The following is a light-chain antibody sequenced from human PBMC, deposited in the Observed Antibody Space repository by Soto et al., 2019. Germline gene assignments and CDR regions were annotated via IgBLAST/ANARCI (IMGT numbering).Light chain of an antibody. Sequence: NFMLTQPHSVSESPGKTVTISCTRSSGSIASNYVQWYQQRPGSAPTTVIYEDNQRPSGVPDRFSGSIDSSSNSASLTISGLKTEDEAVYYCQSYDSSNLAVVFGGGTKLTVL. CDR3: QSYDSSNLAVV. V-gene: IGLV6-57*04. CDR2: EDN. CDR1: SGSIASNY. J-gene: IGLJ2*01.